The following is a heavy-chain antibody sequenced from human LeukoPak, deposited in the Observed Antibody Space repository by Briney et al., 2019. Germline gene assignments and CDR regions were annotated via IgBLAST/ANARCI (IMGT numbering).Heavy chain of an antibody. CDR3: ATHYAGSPSNYFDY. Sequence: SETLSLTCTVSGGSISSNYWSWIRQPAGKGLEWIGRIYSSGSTNYNPSLKSRVSMSVDTSKNQFSLKLSSVTAADTAIYFCATHYAGSPSNYFDYWGQGALVTVSS. CDR2: IYSSGST. J-gene: IGHJ4*02. CDR1: GGSISSNY. V-gene: IGHV4-4*07. D-gene: IGHD3-10*01.